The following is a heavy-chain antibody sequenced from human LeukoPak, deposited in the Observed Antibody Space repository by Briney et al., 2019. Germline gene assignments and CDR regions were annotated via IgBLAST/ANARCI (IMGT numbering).Heavy chain of an antibody. J-gene: IGHJ4*02. CDR1: GGSISSGSYY. V-gene: IGHV4-61*02. Sequence: PSETLSLTCTVSGGSISSGSYYWSWIRQPAGKGLEWIGRIYTSGSTNYNPSLKSRVTISVDTSKNQFSLKLSSVTAADTAVYYCARFNARYDNWGQGTLVTVSS. CDR2: IYTSGST. CDR3: ARFNARYDN. D-gene: IGHD3-22*01.